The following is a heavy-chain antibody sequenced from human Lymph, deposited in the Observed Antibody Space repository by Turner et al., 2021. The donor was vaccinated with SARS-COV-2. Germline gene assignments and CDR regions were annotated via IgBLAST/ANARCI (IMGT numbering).Heavy chain of an antibody. CDR2: ISYDGFNK. V-gene: IGHV3-30*04. J-gene: IGHJ3*02. CDR3: ARGSGSYLSAFDI. D-gene: IGHD1-26*01. CDR1: GFTFSPYA. Sequence: QVQPVESGGGLVQPGSSMRLSCAASGFTFSPYAIHWVRQAPGKGLEWVAVISYDGFNKYYSDSVKGQFTISRDNSKNTRYLQMSSLRAEDTAVYYCARGSGSYLSAFDIWGQGTMVTVSS.